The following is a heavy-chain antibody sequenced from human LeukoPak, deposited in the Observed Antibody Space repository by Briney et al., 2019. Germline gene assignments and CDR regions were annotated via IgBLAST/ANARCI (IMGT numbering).Heavy chain of an antibody. CDR3: ALRDYGGNPEANDY. Sequence: KISCKGSGYSFTSYWIGWVRQAPGQGLGWMGGIIPIFGTANYAQKFQGRVTITAGKSTSTAYMELSSLRSEDTAVYYCALRDYGGNPEANDYWGQGTLVTVSS. CDR1: GYSFTSYW. V-gene: IGHV1-69*06. CDR2: IIPIFGTA. D-gene: IGHD4-23*01. J-gene: IGHJ4*02.